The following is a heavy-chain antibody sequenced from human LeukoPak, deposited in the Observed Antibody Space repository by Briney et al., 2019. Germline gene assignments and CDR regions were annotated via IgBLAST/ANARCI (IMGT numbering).Heavy chain of an antibody. D-gene: IGHD3-10*02. J-gene: IGHJ4*02. Sequence: ASVKVSCKASGYTFTSYAMHWVRQAPGQRLEWMGWINAGNGNTKYSQKFQGRVTITRDTSASTAYMELSSLRSEDTAVCYCARLSLRVRGVIDYWGQGTLVTVSS. CDR3: ARLSLRVRGVIDY. CDR1: GYTFTSYA. CDR2: INAGNGNT. V-gene: IGHV1-3*01.